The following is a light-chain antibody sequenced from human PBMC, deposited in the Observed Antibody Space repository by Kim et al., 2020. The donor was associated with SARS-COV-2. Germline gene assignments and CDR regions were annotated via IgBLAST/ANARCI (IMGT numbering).Light chain of an antibody. V-gene: IGKV1-5*03. CDR3: QQYNSYLT. J-gene: IGKJ4*01. Sequence: DIQMTQSPSTLSASVGDRVTITCLASQSISSWLAWYQQKPGKAPKLLIYKASSLESGVPSRFSGSGSGTEFTLTISSLQPDDFAPYYCQQYNSYLTFGGGTKVDIK. CDR1: QSISSW. CDR2: KAS.